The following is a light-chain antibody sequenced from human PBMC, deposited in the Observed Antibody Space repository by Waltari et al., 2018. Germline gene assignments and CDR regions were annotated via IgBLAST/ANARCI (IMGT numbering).Light chain of an antibody. J-gene: IGKJ4*01. CDR2: DAS. V-gene: IGKV1-33*01. CDR1: QDISNY. CDR3: QQYDHLPLT. Sequence: DILMTQSPFLLSASVGDRVTITCQASQDISNYLNWFQQKPGEAPKLLSYDASNLETGVPSRFSGSGSGTDFTFTISSLQPEDLATYYCQQYDHLPLTFGGGTKVEIK.